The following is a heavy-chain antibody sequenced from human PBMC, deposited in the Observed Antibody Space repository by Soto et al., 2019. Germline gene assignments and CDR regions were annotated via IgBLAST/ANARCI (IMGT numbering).Heavy chain of an antibody. Sequence: GGSLRLSCAASGFTFSSYSMNWVRQAPGKGLEWVSSISSSSSYIYYADSVKGRFTISRDNAKNSLYLQMNSLRAEDTAVYYCARVFSGVMDHPFDYSVQGTLVTVSS. D-gene: IGHD3-16*01. CDR1: GFTFSSYS. J-gene: IGHJ4*02. CDR2: ISSSSSYI. CDR3: ARVFSGVMDHPFDY. V-gene: IGHV3-21*01.